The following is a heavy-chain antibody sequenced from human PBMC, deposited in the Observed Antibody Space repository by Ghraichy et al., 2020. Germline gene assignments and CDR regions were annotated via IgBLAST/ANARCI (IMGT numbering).Heavy chain of an antibody. CDR1: GFTFTNAW. J-gene: IGHJ4*02. CDR3: SSDTYYVDSRGYYDKNYFEN. V-gene: IGHV3-15*07. CDR2: IKSKTDGGTT. D-gene: IGHD3-22*01. Sequence: ETLSLTCAASGFTFTNAWMNWVRQAPGKGLEWVGRIKSKTDGGTTDYAAPVKGRFTISRDDSKNMLYLQMDSMKTEDTAVYYCSSDTYYVDSRGYYDKNYFENWGQGTLVTVYS.